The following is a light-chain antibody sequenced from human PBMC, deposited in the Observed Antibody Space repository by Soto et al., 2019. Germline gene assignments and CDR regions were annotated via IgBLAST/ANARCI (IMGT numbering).Light chain of an antibody. J-gene: IGKJ1*01. V-gene: IGKV3-20*01. CDR2: GAS. CDR3: QQYGSSPWT. CDR1: QGVASNY. Sequence: IVWAPFPGTLSLSQSEKTTTSFRCSQGVASNYLAWYQQKPGQAPRPLIYGASSRATGAPDRFSGSGSGTDFTLTISRLEPEDSAVYYCQQYGSSPWTFGQGTKVDIK.